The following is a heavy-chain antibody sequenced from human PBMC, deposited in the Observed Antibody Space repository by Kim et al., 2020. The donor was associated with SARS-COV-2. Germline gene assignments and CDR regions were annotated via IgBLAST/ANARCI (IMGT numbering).Heavy chain of an antibody. Sequence: SVKGRFTISRDNSKNTLYLQMNSLRAEDTAVYYCARDTAKYSYGYSSSSPWGQGTLVTVSS. V-gene: IGHV3-30*01. D-gene: IGHD5-18*01. CDR3: ARDTAKYSYGYSSSSP. J-gene: IGHJ5*02.